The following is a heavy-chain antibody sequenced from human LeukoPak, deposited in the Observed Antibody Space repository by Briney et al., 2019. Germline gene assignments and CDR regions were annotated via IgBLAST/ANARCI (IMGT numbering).Heavy chain of an antibody. J-gene: IGHJ5*02. Sequence: SETLSLTCTASGGSISNKYWSWIRQPPGKGLEWIGEINHSGSTNYNPPLKSRVTISVDTSKNQFSLKLSSVTAADTAVYYCARRPLRYSSSSRFDPWGQGTLVTVSS. CDR2: INHSGST. D-gene: IGHD6-6*01. CDR3: ARRPLRYSSSSRFDP. CDR1: GGSISNKY. V-gene: IGHV4-34*01.